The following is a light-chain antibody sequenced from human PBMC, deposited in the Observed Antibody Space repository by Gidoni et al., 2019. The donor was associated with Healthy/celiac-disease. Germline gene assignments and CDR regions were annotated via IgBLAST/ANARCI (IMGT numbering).Light chain of an antibody. CDR2: DVS. J-gene: IGLJ3*02. Sequence: QSALTQPRSVSGSPRQSVTISCTGTSSDVGGYNYVSWYQQHPGKAPKLMIYDVSKRPSGVPDRFSGSKSGNTASLTISGLQAEDEADYYCCSYAGSYTPWVFGGGTKLTVL. CDR1: SSDVGGYNY. CDR3: CSYAGSYTPWV. V-gene: IGLV2-11*01.